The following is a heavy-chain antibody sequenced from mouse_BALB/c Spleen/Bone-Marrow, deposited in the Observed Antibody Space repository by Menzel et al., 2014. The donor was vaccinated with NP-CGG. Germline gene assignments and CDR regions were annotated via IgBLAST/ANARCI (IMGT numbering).Heavy chain of an antibody. CDR1: GFTFSSFG. CDR3: ARSSYGYDRQAYFFDY. CDR2: ISSGSSTI. D-gene: IGHD2-2*01. Sequence: EVKLVESGGGLVQPGGSRKLSCAASGFTFSSFGMHWVRQAPEKGLEWVAYISSGSSTIYYADTVKGRFTISRDNPKNTPFLQMTSLRSEDTAMYYCARSSYGYDRQAYFFDYWGQGTTLTVSS. J-gene: IGHJ2*01. V-gene: IGHV5-17*02.